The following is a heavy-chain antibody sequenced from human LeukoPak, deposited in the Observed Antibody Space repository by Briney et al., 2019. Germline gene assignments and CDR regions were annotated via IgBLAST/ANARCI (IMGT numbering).Heavy chain of an antibody. J-gene: IGHJ4*02. CDR2: IVVGSGNT. Sequence: SVKVSCKASGFTFTSSAAQWVRQARGQRLEWIGWIVVGSGNTNYAQKFQERVTITRDMSTSTAYMELSSLRSEDTAVYYCAASPDYYDSSGYSHYFDYWGQGTLVTVSS. V-gene: IGHV1-58*01. D-gene: IGHD3-22*01. CDR1: GFTFTSSA. CDR3: AASPDYYDSSGYSHYFDY.